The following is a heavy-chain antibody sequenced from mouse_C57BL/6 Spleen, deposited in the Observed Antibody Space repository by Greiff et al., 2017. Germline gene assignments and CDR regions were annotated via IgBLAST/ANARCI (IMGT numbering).Heavy chain of an antibody. Sequence: EVKLVESGGGLVQPGGSLKLSCAASGFTFSDYYMYWVRQTPEKRLEWVAYISNGGGSTYYPDTVKGRFTISRDNAKNTLYLQMSRLKSEDTAMYYCARQGYDSYYAMDYWGQGTSVTVSS. D-gene: IGHD2-4*01. CDR1: GFTFSDYY. J-gene: IGHJ4*01. CDR2: ISNGGGST. V-gene: IGHV5-12*01. CDR3: ARQGYDSYYAMDY.